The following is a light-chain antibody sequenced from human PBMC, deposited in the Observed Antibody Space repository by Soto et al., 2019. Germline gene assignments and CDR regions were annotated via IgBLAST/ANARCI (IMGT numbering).Light chain of an antibody. CDR2: EVS. Sequence: QSVLTQPASVSGSPGQAITVSCTGTSSDVGGYNYVSWYQQHPAKAPRLIIYEVSNRPSGVSNRFSGSKSGNTASLTISGLQAEDEADYYCSSYTTSRTVVFGGGTKLTVL. CDR3: SSYTTSRTVV. J-gene: IGLJ2*01. CDR1: SSDVGGYNY. V-gene: IGLV2-14*01.